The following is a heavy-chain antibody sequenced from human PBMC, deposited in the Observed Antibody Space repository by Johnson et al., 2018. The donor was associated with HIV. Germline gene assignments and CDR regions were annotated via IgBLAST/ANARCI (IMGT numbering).Heavy chain of an antibody. CDR2: IKQDGSAK. Sequence: VQLVESGGGVVRPGGSLRLSCVASGFTFDDYGMSWVRQAPGKGLEWVATIKQDGSAKYYVDSVKGRFTIHRDNAKNSLYLQMNSLRAEDTAVYYCARDSPYSSGWHDAFDIWGQGTMVTVSS. CDR1: GFTFDDYG. V-gene: IGHV3-7*03. J-gene: IGHJ3*02. CDR3: ARDSPYSSGWHDAFDI. D-gene: IGHD6-19*01.